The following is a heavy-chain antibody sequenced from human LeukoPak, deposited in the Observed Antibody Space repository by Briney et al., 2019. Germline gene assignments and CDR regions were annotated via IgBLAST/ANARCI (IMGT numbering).Heavy chain of an antibody. CDR1: GYSISNGYY. V-gene: IGHV4-38-2*01. Sequence: SETLSLTCAVSGYSISNGYYWVWIRQPPGRGLEWIGSLYHSDSAYYNPSLKSRVTISVDTAKNQFSLKLSSVTAADTAVYYCARQPTSGRVPRYFDYWGQGTLVTVSS. D-gene: IGHD2-2*01. J-gene: IGHJ4*02. CDR2: LYHSDSA. CDR3: ARQPTSGRVPRYFDY.